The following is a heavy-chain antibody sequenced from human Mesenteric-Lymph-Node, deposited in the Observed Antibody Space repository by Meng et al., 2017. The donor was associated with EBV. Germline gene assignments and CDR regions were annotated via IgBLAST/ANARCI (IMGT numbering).Heavy chain of an antibody. Sequence: VQSLESGGGLVQPGGALRLAWAASGFSFSDYAMTWVRQAPGKGLEWVSSISTSSSIYYADSVRGRFTISRDNAKNSLYLQMNSLRAEDTAVYYCTRALGDSTGFWGQGTLVTVSS. CDR3: TRALGDSTGF. CDR2: ISTSSSI. V-gene: IGHV3-69-1*01. D-gene: IGHD3-16*01. CDR1: GFSFSDYA. J-gene: IGHJ4*02.